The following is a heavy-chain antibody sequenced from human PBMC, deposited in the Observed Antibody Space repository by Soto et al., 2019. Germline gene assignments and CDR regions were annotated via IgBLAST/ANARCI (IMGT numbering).Heavy chain of an antibody. V-gene: IGHV3-53*03. CDR2: SYSGGRT. Sequence: QQVESGGGLIQPGGSLTLSCAACGFAVSSNYMSWVRRAPGKGLEWGSGSYSGGRTYYADSVKVRITISRDSAKNTLNLQMNSLRAEDTALYFCARVCGSGSHFSVHWGQGTLVTV. J-gene: IGHJ4*02. CDR1: GFAVSSNY. CDR3: ARVCGSGSHFSVH. D-gene: IGHD3-10*01.